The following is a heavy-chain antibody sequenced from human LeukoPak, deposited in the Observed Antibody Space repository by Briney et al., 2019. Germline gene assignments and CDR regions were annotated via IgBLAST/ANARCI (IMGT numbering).Heavy chain of an antibody. V-gene: IGHV3-48*01. CDR3: ASSTPGGYDFK. Sequence: GGSLRLSCAASGFTFSSYSMNWVRQAPGKGLEWVSYISSSSTIYYADSVKGRFTISRDNAKKSLYLQMNSLRAEDTAVYYCASSTPGGYDFKWGQGTLVTVSS. CDR2: ISSSSTI. D-gene: IGHD5-12*01. CDR1: GFTFSSYS. J-gene: IGHJ4*02.